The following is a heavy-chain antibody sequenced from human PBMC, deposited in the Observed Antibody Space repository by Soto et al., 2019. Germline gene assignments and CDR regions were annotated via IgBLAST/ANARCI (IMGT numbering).Heavy chain of an antibody. CDR3: ARDLYGLDV. J-gene: IGHJ6*02. CDR1: GFSFTDYD. Sequence: QVQLLESGGGLVKPGGSLRLSCAASGFSFTDYDMSWIRQAPGKVLEWLSSISRTASSKYYAGSVKGRFTMSTDRAKRSVSSQMNSLTGEDTAVYSCARDLYGLDVWGQGTTVTVSS. D-gene: IGHD3-10*01. V-gene: IGHV3-11*01. CDR2: ISRTASSK.